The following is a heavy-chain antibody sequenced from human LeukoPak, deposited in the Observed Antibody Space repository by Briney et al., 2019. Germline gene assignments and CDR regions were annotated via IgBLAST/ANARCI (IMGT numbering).Heavy chain of an antibody. D-gene: IGHD3-22*01. Sequence: GGSLRLSCAASGFTFSSYAMSWVRQAPGKGLEWVSAISGSGGSTYYADSVKGRFTISRDNSKNTLYLQMNSLRAEDTAVYYCAKGDSYYYDSSGQYFDYWGQGTLVTVSS. CDR1: GFTFSSYA. CDR2: ISGSGGST. CDR3: AKGDSYYYDSSGQYFDY. J-gene: IGHJ4*02. V-gene: IGHV3-23*01.